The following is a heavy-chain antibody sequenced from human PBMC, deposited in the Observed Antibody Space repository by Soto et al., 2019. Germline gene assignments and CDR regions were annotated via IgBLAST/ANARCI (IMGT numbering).Heavy chain of an antibody. Sequence: GGSLRLSCEASGFSIRDYWMHWVRQAPGEGLVWVSCINGDASSTTYADSVKGRFTISRDDAKNTVYLQMTSLRAEDTAVYFCARDRSYAMEVWGQGTRVTVSS. CDR3: ARDRSYAMEV. J-gene: IGHJ6*02. V-gene: IGHV3-74*01. CDR1: GFSIRDYW. CDR2: INGDASST.